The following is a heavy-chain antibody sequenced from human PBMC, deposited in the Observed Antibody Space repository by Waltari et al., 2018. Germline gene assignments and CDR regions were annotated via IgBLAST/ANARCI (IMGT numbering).Heavy chain of an antibody. Sequence: QLSESGGGLVQPGGSLRLSCAASGFTFSNYAMTWVRQAPGKGLEGVSTITGKGGITYYADAVKGRFTISRDNSKDTLYLQMNSLRAEDTAVYYCAKAPIAAAGNYYGMDVWGQGTTVTVSS. J-gene: IGHJ6*02. CDR2: ITGKGGIT. CDR1: GFTFSNYA. CDR3: AKAPIAAAGNYYGMDV. V-gene: IGHV3-23*01. D-gene: IGHD6-13*01.